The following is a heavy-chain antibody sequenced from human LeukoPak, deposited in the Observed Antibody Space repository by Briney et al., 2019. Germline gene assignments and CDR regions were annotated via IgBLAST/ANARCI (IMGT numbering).Heavy chain of an antibody. J-gene: IGHJ3*02. D-gene: IGHD5-24*01. V-gene: IGHV1-69*13. Sequence: GASVKVSCKASGGTFSSYAISWVRQAPGQGLEWMGGIIPIFGTANYAQKFQGRVTITADESTSTAYMELSSLRSEDTAVYYCARDRDGYKSEDAFDIWGQGTMVTVSS. CDR3: ARDRDGYKSEDAFDI. CDR2: IIPIFGTA. CDR1: GGTFSSYA.